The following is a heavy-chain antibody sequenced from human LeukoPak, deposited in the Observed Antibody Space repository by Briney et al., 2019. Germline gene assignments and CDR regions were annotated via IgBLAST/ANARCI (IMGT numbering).Heavy chain of an antibody. Sequence: GASVKVSCKASGYNFSTYAMHWVRQAPRQRLEWMGWMNPNSGNTGYAQKFQGRVTITRNTSISTAYMELSSLRSEDPAVYYCVRGNSGSGSARHYYYYMDVWGKGTTVTVSS. CDR3: VRGNSGSGSARHYYYYMDV. V-gene: IGHV1-8*03. D-gene: IGHD3-10*01. CDR1: GYNFSTYA. CDR2: MNPNSGNT. J-gene: IGHJ6*03.